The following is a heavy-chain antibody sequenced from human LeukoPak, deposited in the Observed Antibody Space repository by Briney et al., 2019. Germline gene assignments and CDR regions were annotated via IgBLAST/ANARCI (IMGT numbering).Heavy chain of an antibody. J-gene: IGHJ4*02. D-gene: IGHD6-25*01. Sequence: SEPLSLTCTVSGRPISSYYWSWIRQPPGKGLEWIANIYHTGSTNYNPSLSSRVTISIDTAKNQFSLKLTSVTAADTAVYYCARRGRNSSGWEDYLWGQGTLVTVSS. V-gene: IGHV4-59*01. CDR1: GRPISSYY. CDR2: IYHTGST. CDR3: ARRGRNSSGWEDYL.